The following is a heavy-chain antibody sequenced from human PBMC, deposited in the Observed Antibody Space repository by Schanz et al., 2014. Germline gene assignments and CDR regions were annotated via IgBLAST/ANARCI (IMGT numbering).Heavy chain of an antibody. D-gene: IGHD2-2*01. CDR2: INHSGRT. V-gene: IGHV4-34*09. CDR3: ARERGRVPTPMPSWFDP. CDR1: GGSFSGYY. J-gene: IGHJ5*02. Sequence: QVQLRESGPGLVKPSQTLSLTCAVYGGSFSGYYWNWIRQPPGKGLEWIGEINHSGRTNYNPSLKSRVTILVDTSKNQFSRKLTSVTAADTAVYYCARERGRVPTPMPSWFDPWGLGTLVTVSS.